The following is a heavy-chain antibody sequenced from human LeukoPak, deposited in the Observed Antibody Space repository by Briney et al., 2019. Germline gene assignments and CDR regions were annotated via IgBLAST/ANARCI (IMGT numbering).Heavy chain of an antibody. CDR1: GSGGSISRYY. Sequence: PSETLSLTCTVSGSGGSISRYYWSWIRQPAGKGLEWIGRIYTSGSTNYNPSLKCRVTMSVDTSKNQFSLKLTSVTAADTAVYYCARRTNDYFDYWGQGTLVTVSS. D-gene: IGHD1-1*01. J-gene: IGHJ4*02. V-gene: IGHV4-4*07. CDR3: ARRTNDYFDY. CDR2: IYTSGST.